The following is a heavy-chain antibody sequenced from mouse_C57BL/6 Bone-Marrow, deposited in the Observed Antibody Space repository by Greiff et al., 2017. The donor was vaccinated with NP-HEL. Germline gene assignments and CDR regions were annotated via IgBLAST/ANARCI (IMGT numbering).Heavy chain of an antibody. D-gene: IGHD1-1*01. CDR2: IWRGGST. Sequence: QVQLKQSGPGLVQPSQSLSITCTVSGFSLTSYGVHWVRQSPGKGLEWLGVIWRGGSTDYNAAFMSRLSITKHNSKSQVFFKMNSLQADDTAIYYCAKYYGSSHWYFDVWGTGTTVTVSS. CDR1: GFSLTSYG. V-gene: IGHV2-5*01. J-gene: IGHJ1*03. CDR3: AKYYGSSHWYFDV.